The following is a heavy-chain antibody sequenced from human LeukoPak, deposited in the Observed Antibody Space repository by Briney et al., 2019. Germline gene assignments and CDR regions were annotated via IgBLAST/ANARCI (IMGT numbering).Heavy chain of an antibody. CDR3: ARVDTAMVIDY. CDR1: GYTFTSYS. Sequence: ASVKVSCKASGYTFTSYSISWVRQAPGQGLEWMGWISAYNGDTNYAQNLQGRVTMTTDKSTTTAYMELRSLRSDDTAMYYCARVDTAMVIDYWGQGTLVTVSS. D-gene: IGHD5-18*01. V-gene: IGHV1-18*01. CDR2: ISAYNGDT. J-gene: IGHJ4*02.